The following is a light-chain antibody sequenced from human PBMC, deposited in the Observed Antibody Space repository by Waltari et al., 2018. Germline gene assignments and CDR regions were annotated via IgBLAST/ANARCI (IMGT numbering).Light chain of an antibody. CDR2: GQD. CDR3: LSRDTTSTRV. V-gene: IGLV3-19*01. J-gene: IGLJ3*02. CDR1: SPRRYY. Sequence: SSELTQDPAVSVALGQTVSITCQGDSPRRYYASWYQQRPGQAPILILYGQDNRHSGIPDRFSGSTSGNTASVTITGAQAEDEADCYCLSRDTTSTRVFGGGTRLTV.